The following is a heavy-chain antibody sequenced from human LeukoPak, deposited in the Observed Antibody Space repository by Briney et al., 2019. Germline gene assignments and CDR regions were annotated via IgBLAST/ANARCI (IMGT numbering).Heavy chain of an antibody. D-gene: IGHD3-10*01. Sequence: PSETLSLTCAVYGGSFSGYYWSWIRQPPGKGLEWIGEINHSGSTNYNPSLKSRVTISVDTSKNQFSLKLSSVTAADTAVYYCARERQRITIVRGVYYFDYWGQGTLVTVSS. V-gene: IGHV4-34*01. CDR1: GGSFSGYY. CDR2: INHSGST. CDR3: ARERQRITIVRGVYYFDY. J-gene: IGHJ4*02.